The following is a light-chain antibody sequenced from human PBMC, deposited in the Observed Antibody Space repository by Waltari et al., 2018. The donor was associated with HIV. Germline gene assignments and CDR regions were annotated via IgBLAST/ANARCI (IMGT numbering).Light chain of an antibody. V-gene: IGLV2-8*01. CDR2: EVN. CDR3: SSYAGRDIRVV. Sequence: ALTQPPSASGSPGQSVTISCTGGDSDIGRTNFVSWYQQHPGKAPKLMLYEVNKRPSGVSHRFSGAKSGSVASLTVSGLQADDEADYYCSSYAGRDIRVVFGGGTKLTVL. CDR1: DSDIGRTNF. J-gene: IGLJ2*01.